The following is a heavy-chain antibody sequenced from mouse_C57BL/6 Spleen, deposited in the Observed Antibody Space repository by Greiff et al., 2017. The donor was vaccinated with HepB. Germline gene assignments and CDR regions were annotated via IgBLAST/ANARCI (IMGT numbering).Heavy chain of an antibody. CDR2: IYPGSGNT. J-gene: IGHJ2*01. V-gene: IGHV1-76*01. CDR3: AREGITTVVASLDY. CDR1: GYTFTDYY. D-gene: IGHD1-1*01. Sequence: VKLQESGAELVRPGASVKLSCKASGYTFTDYYINWVKQRPGQGLEWIARIYPGSGNTYYNEKFTGKATLTAEKSSSTAYMQLSSLTSEDSAVYFCAREGITTVVASLDYWGQGTTLTVSS.